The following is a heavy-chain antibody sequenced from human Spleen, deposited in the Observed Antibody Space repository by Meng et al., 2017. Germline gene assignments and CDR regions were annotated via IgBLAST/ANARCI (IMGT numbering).Heavy chain of an antibody. V-gene: IGHV4-38-2*01. CDR2: IYQSGST. CDR3: ARGPTTMAHDFDY. D-gene: IGHD4-11*01. J-gene: IGHJ4*02. CDR1: GYSISSGYN. Sequence: SETLSLTCAVSGYSISSGYNWGWIRQSPGKGLEWIGSIYQSGSTYYNPSLKGRVTISADTSKNQFSLKLTSVTAADSAVYYCARGPTTMAHDFDYWGQGTLVTVSS.